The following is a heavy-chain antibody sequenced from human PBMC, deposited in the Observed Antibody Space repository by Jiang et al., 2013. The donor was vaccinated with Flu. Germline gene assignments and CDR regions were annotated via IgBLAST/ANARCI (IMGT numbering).Heavy chain of an antibody. CDR2: IWYDGSNK. V-gene: IGHV3-33*01. D-gene: IGHD6-19*01. CDR1: GFTFSSYG. J-gene: IGHJ4*02. Sequence: QLVESGGGVVQPGRSLRLSCAASGFTFSSYGMHWVRQAPGKGLEWVAVIWYDGSNKYYADSVKGRFTISRDNSKNTLYLQMNSLRAEDTAVYYCARDHGPPDLAVAGTFDYWGQGTLVTVSS. CDR3: ARDHGPPDLAVAGTFDY.